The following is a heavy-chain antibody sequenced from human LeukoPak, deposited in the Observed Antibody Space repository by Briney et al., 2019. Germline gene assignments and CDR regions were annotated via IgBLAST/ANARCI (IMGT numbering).Heavy chain of an antibody. V-gene: IGHV4-31*03. CDR3: ARGVVAARFWFDP. CDR1: GGSISSGGYY. J-gene: IGHJ5*02. CDR2: IYYSGST. D-gene: IGHD2-15*01. Sequence: KTSETLSLTCTVSGGSISSGGYYWSWIRQHPGKGLEWIGYIYYSGSTYYNPSLKSRVTISVDTSKNQFSLKLSSVTAADTAVYYCARGVVAARFWFDPWGQGTLVTVSS.